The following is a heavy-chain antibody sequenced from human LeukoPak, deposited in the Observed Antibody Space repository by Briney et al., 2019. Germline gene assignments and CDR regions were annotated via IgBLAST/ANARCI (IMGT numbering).Heavy chain of an antibody. V-gene: IGHV3-66*01. D-gene: IGHD2-15*01. CDR3: ARGSEGYYSGGSCSLRY. CDR1: GFTVGSNY. Sequence: GGSLRLSCAASGFTVGSNYMSWVRQAPGKGLEWVSVIYSGGSTYYADSVKGRFTISRDNSKNTLYHQMNSLRAEDTAVYYCARGSEGYYSGGSCSLRYWGQGTLVTVSS. CDR2: IYSGGST. J-gene: IGHJ4*02.